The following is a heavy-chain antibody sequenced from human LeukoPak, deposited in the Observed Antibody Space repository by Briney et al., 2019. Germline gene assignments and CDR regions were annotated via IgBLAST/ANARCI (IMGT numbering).Heavy chain of an antibody. D-gene: IGHD3-16*01. Sequence: GGSLRLSCAASGFTFSSYEMNWVRQAPGKGLEWVSVIYTEGTTYYADSVKGRFIISRDNSKNTVYLQMNSLRVEDTAVYYCASEGDWGQGTLVTVSS. CDR2: IYTEGTT. CDR3: ASEGD. J-gene: IGHJ4*02. CDR1: GFTFSSYE. V-gene: IGHV3-66*02.